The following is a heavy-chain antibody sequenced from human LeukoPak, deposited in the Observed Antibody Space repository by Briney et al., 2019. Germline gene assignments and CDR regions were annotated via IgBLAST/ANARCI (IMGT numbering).Heavy chain of an antibody. Sequence: GGSLRLSCAASGFAFSSYAMSWLRRAPGKGLEWVAVISYDGSNKYYADSVKGRFTISRDNSKSTLYLQMNSLRAEDTAVYYCARGLISIAAAGFNDAFDIWGQGTMVTVSS. CDR3: ARGLISIAAAGFNDAFDI. CDR2: ISYDGSNK. J-gene: IGHJ3*02. D-gene: IGHD6-13*01. V-gene: IGHV3-30-3*01. CDR1: GFAFSSYA.